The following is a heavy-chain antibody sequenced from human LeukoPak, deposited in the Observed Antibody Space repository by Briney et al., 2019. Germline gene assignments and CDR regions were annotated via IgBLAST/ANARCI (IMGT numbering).Heavy chain of an antibody. CDR3: ARLKVQWDSSGYCYEYYFDY. CDR1: GGSFSGYY. D-gene: IGHD3-22*01. Sequence: PSETLSLTCAVYGGSFSGYYWSWIRQPPGKGLEWIGEINHSGSTNYNPSLKSRVTISVDTSKNQFSLKLSSVTAADTAVYYCARLKVQWDSSGYCYEYYFDYWGQGTLVTVSS. V-gene: IGHV4-34*01. J-gene: IGHJ4*02. CDR2: INHSGST.